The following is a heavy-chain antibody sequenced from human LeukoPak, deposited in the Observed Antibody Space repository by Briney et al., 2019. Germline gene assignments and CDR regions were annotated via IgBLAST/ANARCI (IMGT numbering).Heavy chain of an antibody. V-gene: IGHV3-23*01. D-gene: IGHD3-22*01. CDR1: GFTFSSYA. CDR2: ISGSGDST. CDR3: AKDPKLNYYDSSGYYVGLYGMDV. Sequence: GGSLRLSCAASGFTFSSYAMSWVRQAPGKGLEWVSSISGSGDSTYYADSVKGRFTISRDNSKNTLYLQMNSLRAEDTAIYYCAKDPKLNYYDSSGYYVGLYGMDVWGQGTTVTVSS. J-gene: IGHJ6*02.